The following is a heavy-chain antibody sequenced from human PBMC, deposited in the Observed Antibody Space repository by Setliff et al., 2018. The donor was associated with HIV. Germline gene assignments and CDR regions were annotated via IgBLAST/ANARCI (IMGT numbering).Heavy chain of an antibody. CDR2: ISYSSNT. CDR1: GGSISNYY. V-gene: IGHV4-59*01. Sequence: SETLSLTCNVSGGSISNYYWTWMRQPPGKGLEWIAYISYSSNTNYHPALRSRLTITRDTSKNQVSLTLRSVTAEDTAIYFCARDAELPGPPVHDAFDLWGPGTMVTVSS. D-gene: IGHD1-1*01. J-gene: IGHJ3*01. CDR3: ARDAELPGPPVHDAFDL.